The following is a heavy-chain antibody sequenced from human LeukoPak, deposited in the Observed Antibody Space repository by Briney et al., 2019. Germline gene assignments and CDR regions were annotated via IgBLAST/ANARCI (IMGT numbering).Heavy chain of an antibody. J-gene: IGHJ4*02. CDR3: ARDGPPVGAGDFDY. V-gene: IGHV3-48*01. D-gene: IGHD3-10*01. CDR1: GFSTSTYS. Sequence: PGGSLRLSCAASGFSTSTYSMGWVRQAPGKGLEWVSYIGSTSIYADSVKGRFTISRDNAKNSLLLQMNSLRAEDTAVYYCARDGPPVGAGDFDYWGQGTPVTVSS. CDR2: IGSTSI.